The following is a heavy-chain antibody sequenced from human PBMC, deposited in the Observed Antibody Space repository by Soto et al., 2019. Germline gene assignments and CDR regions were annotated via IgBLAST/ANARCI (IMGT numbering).Heavy chain of an antibody. CDR1: GYIFTNFY. CDR3: AREAPSTGAFDI. Sequence: GASLKVSCKSSGYIFTNFYLRWVRQAPGQGLEWMGVIFPNGDRTSYAQSFQGRVTMTRDTSTSTDQMELSSLTCEDTAVYFCAREAPSTGAFDIWGQGTMVTVSS. V-gene: IGHV1-46*01. CDR2: IFPNGDRT. D-gene: IGHD2-8*02. J-gene: IGHJ3*02.